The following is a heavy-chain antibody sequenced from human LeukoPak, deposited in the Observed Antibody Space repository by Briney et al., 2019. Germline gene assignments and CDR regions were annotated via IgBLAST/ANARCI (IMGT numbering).Heavy chain of an antibody. D-gene: IGHD6-13*01. Sequence: PSETLSLTCTVSGGSISSYYWSWIRQPPGKGLEWIGYIYYSGSTNYNPSLKSRVTISVDTSKNQFSQKLSSVTAADTAVYYCARHVPYSSSWYGGLDYWGQGTLVTVSS. CDR1: GGSISSYY. CDR2: IYYSGST. V-gene: IGHV4-59*08. CDR3: ARHVPYSSSWYGGLDY. J-gene: IGHJ4*02.